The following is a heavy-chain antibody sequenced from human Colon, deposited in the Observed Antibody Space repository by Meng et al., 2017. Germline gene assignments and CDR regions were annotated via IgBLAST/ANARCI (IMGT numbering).Heavy chain of an antibody. CDR1: GGSIKSGGYH. D-gene: IGHD4-17*01. V-gene: IGHV4-31*03. Sequence: QVHLHESGPGLVSPSYDLSLVCTVSGGSIKSGGYHWSWVRQHPGKGLEYIGFMSDSGTTDYNPSLRSRVSISEIGSSKNQFSLTLRSVTAADTATYFCARDTLYGTDYWGQGVLVTVSS. J-gene: IGHJ4*02. CDR2: MSDSGTT. CDR3: ARDTLYGTDY.